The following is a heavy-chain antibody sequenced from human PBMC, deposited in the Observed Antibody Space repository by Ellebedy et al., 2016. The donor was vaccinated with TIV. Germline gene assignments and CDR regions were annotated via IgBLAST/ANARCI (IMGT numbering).Heavy chain of an antibody. CDR3: VRDRDCSSSSCPYHGMDV. D-gene: IGHD2-2*01. Sequence: GGSLRLSXATSGFRSSNDWMTWVRQAPGKGLEWVASTNQDGSEKNYIDSVKGRFTISRDNTRNSLYMQMNSLRVEDTAVYYCVRDRDCSSSSCPYHGMDVWGQGTTVIVSS. V-gene: IGHV3-7*04. CDR1: GFRSSNDW. J-gene: IGHJ6*02. CDR2: TNQDGSEK.